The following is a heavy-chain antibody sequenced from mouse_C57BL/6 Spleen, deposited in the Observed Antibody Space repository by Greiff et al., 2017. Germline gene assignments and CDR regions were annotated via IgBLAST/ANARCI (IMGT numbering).Heavy chain of an antibody. V-gene: IGHV2-2*01. CDR2: IWSGGST. CDR3: AREEDYDGAWFAY. D-gene: IGHD2-4*01. Sequence: VQLQQSGPGLVQPSQSLSITCTVSGFSLTSYGVHWVRQSPGKGLEWLGVIWSGGSTDYNAAFISRLSISKDNSKSQVFFKMNSLQADDTAIYYCAREEDYDGAWFAYWGQGTLVTVSA. CDR1: GFSLTSYG. J-gene: IGHJ3*01.